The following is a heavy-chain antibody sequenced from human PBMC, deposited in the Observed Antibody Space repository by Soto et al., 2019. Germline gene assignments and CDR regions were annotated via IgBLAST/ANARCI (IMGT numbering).Heavy chain of an antibody. D-gene: IGHD1-26*01. J-gene: IGHJ4*02. Sequence: PSQTLSLTCGISGDSVSSNSAAWNWLRQSPSRGLEWLGRTYYRSKWYNDYAVSVESRITINPDTSKNHFSLQLNLVTSEDTAVYFCARGEQYSGRIFDYWGQGTLVTVSS. V-gene: IGHV6-1*01. CDR3: ARGEQYSGRIFDY. CDR2: TYYRSKWYN. CDR1: GDSVSSNSAA.